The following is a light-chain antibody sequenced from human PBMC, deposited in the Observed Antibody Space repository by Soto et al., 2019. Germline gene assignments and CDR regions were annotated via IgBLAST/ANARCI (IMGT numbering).Light chain of an antibody. CDR2: EVT. CDR1: SSDGGGYNF. Sequence: SVLTQPPSAPASPGQSVTIPCLRTSSDGGGYNFVSWYQQHPDKVPKVRIYEVTKRPSGVPDRLSGSKSGNTASLTISGFQAEYEAHYYCSSYSGSDTYVFRTGTK. CDR3: SSYSGSDTYV. V-gene: IGLV2-8*01. J-gene: IGLJ1*01.